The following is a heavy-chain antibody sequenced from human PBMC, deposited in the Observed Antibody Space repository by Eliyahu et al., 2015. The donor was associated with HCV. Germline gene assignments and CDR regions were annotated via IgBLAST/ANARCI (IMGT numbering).Heavy chain of an antibody. CDR3: AKDDRVGATKPPPIDY. D-gene: IGHD1-26*01. CDR2: ISYDGSNK. J-gene: IGHJ4*02. Sequence: QVQLVESGGGVVKPGRSXRLSGAAXGXXFXXYGMHWVRQAPGKGLEWVAVISYDGSNKYYADSVKGRFTISRDNSKNTLYLQMNSLRAEDTAVYYCAKDDRVGATKPPPIDYWGQGTLVTVSS. V-gene: IGHV3-30*18. CDR1: GXXFXXYG.